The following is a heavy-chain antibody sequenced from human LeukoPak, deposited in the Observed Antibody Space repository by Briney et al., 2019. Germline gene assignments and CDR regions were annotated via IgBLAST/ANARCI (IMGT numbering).Heavy chain of an antibody. CDR1: GFTFSSYW. V-gene: IGHV3-53*01. CDR3: ANGRGPNTGPTLDY. Sequence: GGSLRLSCAASGFTFSSYWMHWVRQAPGKGLEWVSVFYVGGATYYADSVKGRFTISRDNSENTLYLQMKSLRAEDTAVYYCANGRGPNTGPTLDYWGQGTLVTVSS. J-gene: IGHJ4*02. D-gene: IGHD2-15*01. CDR2: FYVGGAT.